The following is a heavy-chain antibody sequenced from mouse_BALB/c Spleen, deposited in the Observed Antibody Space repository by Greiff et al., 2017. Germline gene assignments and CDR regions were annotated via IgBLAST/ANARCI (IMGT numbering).Heavy chain of an antibody. J-gene: IGHJ3*01. CDR1: GFTFSSYT. CDR3: TRRPY. V-gene: IGHV5-6-4*01. CDR2: ISSGGSYT. Sequence: VKLVESGGGLVKPGGSLKLSCAASGFTFSSYTMSWVRQTPEKRLEWVATISSGGSYTYYPDSVKGRFTISRDNAKNTLYLQMSSLKSEDTAMYYCTRRPYWGQGTLVTVSA.